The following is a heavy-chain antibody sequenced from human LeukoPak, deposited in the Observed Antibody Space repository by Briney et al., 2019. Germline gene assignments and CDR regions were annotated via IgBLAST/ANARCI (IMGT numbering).Heavy chain of an antibody. CDR1: GFTFSSFA. V-gene: IGHV3-23*01. D-gene: IGHD1-14*01. Sequence: QAGGSLRLSCAASGFTFSSFAMIWVRQTPGKGLEWVSVIGSDSGGIQYADSVKGRFTISRDNSKNMLYLQMNSLRADDTAVYYCAKYRTTSAPPRNFDFWGQGALVTVSS. J-gene: IGHJ4*02. CDR3: AKYRTTSAPPRNFDF. CDR2: IGSDSGGI.